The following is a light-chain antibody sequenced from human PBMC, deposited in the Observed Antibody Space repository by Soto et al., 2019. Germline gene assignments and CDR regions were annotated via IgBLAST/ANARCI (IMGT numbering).Light chain of an antibody. CDR1: QSISTY. CDR3: QQSYNTPRT. CDR2: TAS. Sequence: DIPMTQSPSSLSASVGDRVTITCRASQSISTYLNWYQQKPGKAPKVLIYTASTLQSGVPSRFSASGSGTDFTLTISSLQPEDFATYYCQQSYNTPRTFGGGTKVEIK. J-gene: IGKJ4*01. V-gene: IGKV1-39*01.